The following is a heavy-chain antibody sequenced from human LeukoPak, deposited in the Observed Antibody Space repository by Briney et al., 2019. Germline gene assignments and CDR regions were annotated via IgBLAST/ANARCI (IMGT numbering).Heavy chain of an antibody. CDR3: ARGGLQHYYGSGSHDC. V-gene: IGHV4-34*01. CDR2: INHSGRT. J-gene: IGHJ4*02. CDR1: GGSFSGYY. D-gene: IGHD3-10*01. Sequence: SETLSLTCAVYGGSFSGYYWSWIRQPPGKGLEWIGEINHSGRTNYNPSLKSRDTISVDTSKNHFSLKLSSVTAADTAVYYCARGGLQHYYGSGSHDCWGQGTLVTVSS.